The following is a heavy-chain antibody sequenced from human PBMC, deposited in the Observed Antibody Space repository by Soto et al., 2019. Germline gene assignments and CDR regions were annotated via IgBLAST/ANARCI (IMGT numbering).Heavy chain of an antibody. CDR2: IYHSGST. CDR1: GGSISSGGYS. J-gene: IGHJ4*02. D-gene: IGHD4-4*01. Sequence: SETLSLTCAVSGGSISSGGYSWSWIRQPPGKGLEWIGYIYHSGSTYYNPSLKSRVTISVDRSKNQFSLNLSSVTAADTAVYYCARGMTTVNTYDYWGQGTLVTVSS. CDR3: ARGMTTVNTYDY. V-gene: IGHV4-30-2*01.